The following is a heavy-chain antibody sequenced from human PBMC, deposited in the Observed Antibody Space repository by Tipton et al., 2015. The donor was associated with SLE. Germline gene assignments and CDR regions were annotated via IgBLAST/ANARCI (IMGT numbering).Heavy chain of an antibody. CDR2: INYSGST. CDR1: GGSISSYY. V-gene: IGHV4-59*08. Sequence: TLSLTCTVSGGSISSYYWSWIRQPPGKGLEWIGYINYSGSTNYNPSLKSRVTISVDTSKNKFSLKLSSVTAADTAVYYCATFPKTDAFDIWGQGTMVTVSS. J-gene: IGHJ3*02. CDR3: ATFPKTDAFDI.